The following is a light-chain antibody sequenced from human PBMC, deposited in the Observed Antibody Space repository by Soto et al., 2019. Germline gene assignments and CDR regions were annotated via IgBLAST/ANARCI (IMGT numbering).Light chain of an antibody. V-gene: IGKV2-28*01. Sequence: DIVMTQSPLSLPVTPGEPASISCRSSQSLLHSNGYNYLDWYLQKPGQSPQVLIYLGSNRASGVPDRFRGSGSGTDFTLKISRVEAEDVGVYYCMQALQTPWTFGQGTKVEIK. CDR3: MQALQTPWT. J-gene: IGKJ1*01. CDR1: QSLLHSNGYNY. CDR2: LGS.